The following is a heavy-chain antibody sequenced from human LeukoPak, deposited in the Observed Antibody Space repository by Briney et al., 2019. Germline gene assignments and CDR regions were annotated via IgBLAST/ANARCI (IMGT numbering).Heavy chain of an antibody. CDR3: ARELSYDSSGYYPD. J-gene: IGHJ4*02. V-gene: IGHV7-4-1*02. CDR1: GYTFTTYA. CDR2: INTNTGNP. D-gene: IGHD3-22*01. Sequence: GASVKVSCKASGYTFTTYAMTWVRQAPGQGLEWMGWINTNTGNPTYAQGFTGRFVFSLDTSVSTAYLQISSLKAEDTAVYYCARELSYDSSGYYPDWGQGTLVTVSS.